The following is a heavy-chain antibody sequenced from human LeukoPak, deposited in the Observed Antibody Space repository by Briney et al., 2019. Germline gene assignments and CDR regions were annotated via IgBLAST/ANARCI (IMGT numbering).Heavy chain of an antibody. V-gene: IGHV4-39*02. J-gene: IGHJ5*02. CDR2: IYHSGST. CDR1: GDSISSGSYY. CDR3: ARGAYDFWSGSRNWFDP. Sequence: SETLSLTCTVSGDSISSGSYYWGWIRQPPGKGLEWIASIYHSGSTYYNPSLKSRVTISVDTSKNHFSLMLNSMSAADTAVYYCARGAYDFWSGSRNWFDPWGQGTLVTVSS. D-gene: IGHD3-3*01.